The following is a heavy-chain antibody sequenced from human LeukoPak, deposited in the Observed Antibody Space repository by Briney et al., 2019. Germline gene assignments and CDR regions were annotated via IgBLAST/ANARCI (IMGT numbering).Heavy chain of an antibody. Sequence: GGSLRLSCAASGFTVIDNYMSWVRQAPGKGLEWVSVMYSRGDTYYADSVKGRFTFSRDISKNMLYLQMNGLRPEDTAMYYCARDAPQVPAAGVLASWGQGTLVTVSS. CDR2: MYSRGDT. D-gene: IGHD6-13*01. CDR1: GFTVIDNY. J-gene: IGHJ5*02. V-gene: IGHV3-53*01. CDR3: ARDAPQVPAAGVLAS.